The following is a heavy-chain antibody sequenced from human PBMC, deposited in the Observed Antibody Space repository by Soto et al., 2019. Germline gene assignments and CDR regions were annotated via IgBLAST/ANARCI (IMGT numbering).Heavy chain of an antibody. J-gene: IGHJ6*02. V-gene: IGHV4-59*01. CDR2: IYYSGST. D-gene: IGHD3-10*01. Sequence: QVQLQESGPGLVKPSETLSLTCTVSGGSISSYYWSWIRQPPGTGLEWIGNIYYSGSTNYNPSLKSRVTISVDTSKNQFSLKLSSVTAAETAVYYCARGDPLLWFGEKVYYGMDVWGQRTTVTVSS. CDR1: GGSISSYY. CDR3: ARGDPLLWFGEKVYYGMDV.